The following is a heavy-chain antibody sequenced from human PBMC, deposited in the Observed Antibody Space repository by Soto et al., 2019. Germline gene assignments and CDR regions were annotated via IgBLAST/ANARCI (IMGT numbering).Heavy chain of an antibody. CDR3: ARGGGNTYYYDSSGYRYFDY. V-gene: IGHV1-69*06. CDR1: GGTFSSYA. J-gene: IGHJ4*02. CDR2: IIPIFGTA. D-gene: IGHD3-22*01. Sequence: QVQLVQSGAEVKKPGSSVKVSCKASGGTFSSYAISWVRQAPGQGLEWMGGIIPIFGTANYAQKFQGRVTITADKSPSTAYMELSSLRSEDTAVYYCARGGGNTYYYDSSGYRYFDYWGQGTLVTVSS.